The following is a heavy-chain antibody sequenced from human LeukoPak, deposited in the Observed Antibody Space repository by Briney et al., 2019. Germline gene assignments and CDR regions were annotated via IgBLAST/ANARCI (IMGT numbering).Heavy chain of an antibody. D-gene: IGHD3-3*01. J-gene: IGHJ4*02. CDR3: ARGGSYDYWTGYRTDY. CDR2: ISGSGGST. CDR1: GFTFSSYA. V-gene: IGHV3-23*01. Sequence: GGSLRLSCAASGFTFSSYAMSWVRQAPGKGLEWVSAISGSGGSTYYAASVKGRFSISRDNSKNTLFLQMNSLRAEDTAVYFCARGGSYDYWTGYRTDYWGQGTLVTVSS.